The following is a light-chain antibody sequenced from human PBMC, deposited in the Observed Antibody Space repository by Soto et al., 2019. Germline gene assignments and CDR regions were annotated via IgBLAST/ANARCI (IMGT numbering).Light chain of an antibody. CDR1: QDISYY. V-gene: IGKV1-33*01. CDR3: QQYEILPT. CDR2: DAS. Sequence: DIQLTQSPSSLSASVGYRVTMTCQASQDISYYLNWYQQRPGKAPKLLIYDASKLGAGVPLRFSGSRSGTDFTFTISNLQPEDIATYYCQQYEILPTFGQGTRLEIK. J-gene: IGKJ5*01.